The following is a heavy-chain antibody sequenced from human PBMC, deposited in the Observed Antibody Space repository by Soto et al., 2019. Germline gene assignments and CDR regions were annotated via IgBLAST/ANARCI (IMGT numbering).Heavy chain of an antibody. J-gene: IGHJ5*02. Sequence: QVQLQQWGAGLLKPSETLSLTCAVYGGSFSGYYWSWIRQPPGKGLEWIGEINHSGSTNYNPSLKSRVAISVDTSKNQFPLKLSSVTAADTAVYYCARGRIHYGYSRFDPWGQGTLVTVSS. D-gene: IGHD3-10*01. CDR1: GGSFSGYY. CDR2: INHSGST. V-gene: IGHV4-34*01. CDR3: ARGRIHYGYSRFDP.